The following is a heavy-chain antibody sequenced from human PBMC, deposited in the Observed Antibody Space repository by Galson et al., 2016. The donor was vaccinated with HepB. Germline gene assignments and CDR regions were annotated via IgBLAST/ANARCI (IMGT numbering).Heavy chain of an antibody. CDR2: ITWNSGII. CDR1: GFTFDDYA. J-gene: IGHJ6*02. V-gene: IGHV3-9*01. Sequence: SLRLSCAASGFTFDDYAMHWVRQAPGKGLEWVSGITWNSGIIDYADSVKGRFTISRDNAKNSLYLQMNSLRAEDTALYYCAKDISRVAGREVIRYYYGMDVWGQGTTVTVSS. CDR3: AKDISRVAGREVIRYYYGMDV. D-gene: IGHD6-6*01.